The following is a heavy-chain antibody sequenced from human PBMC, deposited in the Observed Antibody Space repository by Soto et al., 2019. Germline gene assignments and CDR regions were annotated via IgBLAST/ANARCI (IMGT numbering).Heavy chain of an antibody. Sequence: GGSLRLSCAASGLTFSDYYMSWIRQAPGKGLEWVANIKQDGGEKYYVDSVKGRFTISRDNAKNSLYLQMNSLRAEDTAVYYCARDYYGSGSFSNYYYYYGMDVWGQGTTVTVSS. CDR2: IKQDGGEK. V-gene: IGHV3-7*01. CDR1: GLTFSDYY. D-gene: IGHD3-10*01. J-gene: IGHJ6*02. CDR3: ARDYYGSGSFSNYYYYYGMDV.